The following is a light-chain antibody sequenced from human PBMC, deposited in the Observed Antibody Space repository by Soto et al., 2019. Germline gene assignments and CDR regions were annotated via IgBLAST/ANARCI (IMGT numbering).Light chain of an antibody. Sequence: DIQMTQSPSTLSASVGDRVTITCRASESIKTWLAWYQQRPGKAPNLLIYKASSLQSGVSSRFSGSGSGTEFTLIISSLPPDDSATYYCQQYNVYPYTFGQGTKVQI. V-gene: IGKV1-5*03. CDR1: ESIKTW. CDR2: KAS. J-gene: IGKJ2*01. CDR3: QQYNVYPYT.